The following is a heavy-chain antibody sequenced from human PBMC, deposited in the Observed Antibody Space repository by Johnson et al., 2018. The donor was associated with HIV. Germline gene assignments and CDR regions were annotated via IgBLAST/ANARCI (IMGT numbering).Heavy chain of an antibody. CDR2: ISFDGSNK. CDR3: ARYPVSSVVAAPRVNDAFDI. D-gene: IGHD2-15*01. CDR1: GFSFSDYP. Sequence: QVQLVEYGGGLVQPGGSLRLSCTASGFSFSDYPMYWVRQPPGKGLEWVAVISFDGSNKYYADSVKGRFTISRDNAKNSLSLQMNSLRAEDTAVYYCARYPVSSVVAAPRVNDAFDIWGQGTMVTVSS. J-gene: IGHJ3*02. V-gene: IGHV3-30*04.